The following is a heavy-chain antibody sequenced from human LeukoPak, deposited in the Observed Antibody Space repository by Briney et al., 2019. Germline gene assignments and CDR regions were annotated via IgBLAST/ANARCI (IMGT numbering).Heavy chain of an antibody. J-gene: IGHJ4*02. D-gene: IGHD3-10*01. CDR1: GFTFSTYA. CDR2: FAISGNT. CDR3: AREGPGEYFDY. V-gene: IGHV3-23*01. Sequence: GGSLRLSCAASGFTFSTYAMSWVRQAPGRGLEWVSTFAISGNTYYADSVKGRFTISRDNSKNTLSLQLSSLRAEDTAVYYCAREGPGEYFDYWGQGTLVTVSP.